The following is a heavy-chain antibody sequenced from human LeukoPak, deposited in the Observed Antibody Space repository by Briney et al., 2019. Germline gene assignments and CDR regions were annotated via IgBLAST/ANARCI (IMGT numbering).Heavy chain of an antibody. Sequence: PSETLTLTCTVSGGSISSSSYYWGWIRQPPGKGLEWIGSIYYSGSTNYNPSLKSRVTISVDTSKNQFSLKLSSVTAADTAVYYCARNDYGGFGVNWFDPWGQGTLVTVSS. J-gene: IGHJ5*02. CDR3: ARNDYGGFGVNWFDP. D-gene: IGHD4-23*01. V-gene: IGHV4-39*07. CDR1: GGSISSSSYY. CDR2: IYYSGST.